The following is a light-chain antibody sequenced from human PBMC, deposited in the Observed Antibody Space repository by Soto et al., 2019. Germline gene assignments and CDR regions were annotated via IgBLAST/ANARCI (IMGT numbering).Light chain of an antibody. V-gene: IGKV3-20*01. Sequence: EIVLTQSPGTLSLSPGERATLSCRASQIVTSDYLAWYQQKPGQAPRLRIHGASTRASGIPDRFIGSGSGTDFTLTITRLEPEDFAVFHCQQYGRSPATFGQGTNLEIQ. CDR2: GAS. J-gene: IGKJ2*01. CDR3: QQYGRSPAT. CDR1: QIVTSDY.